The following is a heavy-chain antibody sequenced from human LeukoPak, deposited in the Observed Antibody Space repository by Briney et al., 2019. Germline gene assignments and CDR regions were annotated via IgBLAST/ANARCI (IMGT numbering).Heavy chain of an antibody. D-gene: IGHD2-2*01. V-gene: IGHV7-4-1*02. J-gene: IGHJ5*02. CDR1: GYTFTSYA. CDR3: ARAVDIVVVPAAINWFDP. Sequence: ASVKVSCKASGYTFTSYAMNWVRQAPGQGLEWMGWINTNTGNPTYAQGFTGRFVFSLDTSVSTAYLQISSLKAEDTAVYYCARAVDIVVVPAAINWFDPWGQGTLVTVSS. CDR2: INTNTGNP.